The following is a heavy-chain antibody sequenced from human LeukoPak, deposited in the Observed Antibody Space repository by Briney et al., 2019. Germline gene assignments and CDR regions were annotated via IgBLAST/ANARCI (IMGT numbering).Heavy chain of an antibody. D-gene: IGHD3-9*01. CDR2: IYYSGST. CDR3: ARLLPLLDQLRYIAFDS. CDR1: NGSTISHF. Sequence: SGALSLTRRGSNGSTISHFWTWVRPPPGRGVAWVGHIYYSGSTNYNPSVKSRVTMSLDTSKTQCSLKLTSGTPAATAIFYCARLLPLLDQLRYIAFDSWGQGTLVTVSP. J-gene: IGHJ4*02. V-gene: IGHV4-59*11.